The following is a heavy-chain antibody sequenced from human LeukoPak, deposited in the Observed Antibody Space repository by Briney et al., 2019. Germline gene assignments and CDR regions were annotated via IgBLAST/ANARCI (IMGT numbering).Heavy chain of an antibody. Sequence: GGSLRLSCAASGFTFDDYGMSWVRHAPGKGLEWVSGINWNGGSTGYADSVKGRFTISRDNAKNSLYLQMNSLRAEDTALYYCAREREVSATVTTEWSYYYYYMDVWGKGTTVTVSS. CDR3: AREREVSATVTTEWSYYYYYMDV. D-gene: IGHD4-17*01. V-gene: IGHV3-20*04. CDR2: INWNGGST. J-gene: IGHJ6*03. CDR1: GFTFDDYG.